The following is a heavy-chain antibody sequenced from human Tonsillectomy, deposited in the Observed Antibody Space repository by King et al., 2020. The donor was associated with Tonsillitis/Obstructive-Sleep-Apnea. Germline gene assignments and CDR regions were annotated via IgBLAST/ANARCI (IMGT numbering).Heavy chain of an antibody. Sequence: VQLVESGGGLVKPGGSLRLSCAASGFTFSSYSVNWVRQAPGKGLEWVSSISSSSVYIYYADSVKGRFTISRDNAKNSLYLQMNSLRAEDTAMYYCARDGGENGPYFDYWGQGTLVTVSS. CDR2: ISSSSVYI. CDR1: GFTFSSYS. CDR3: ARDGGENGPYFDY. D-gene: IGHD3-16*01. J-gene: IGHJ4*02. V-gene: IGHV3-21*01.